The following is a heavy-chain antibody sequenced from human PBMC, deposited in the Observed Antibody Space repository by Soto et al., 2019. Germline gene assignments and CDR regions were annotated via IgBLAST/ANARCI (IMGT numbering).Heavy chain of an antibody. V-gene: IGHV3-30*18. Sequence: PGGSLRLSCAASGFTFSSYGMHWVRQAPGKGLEWVAVISYDGSNKYYADSVKGRFTISRDNSKNTLYLQMNSLRAEDTAVYYCAKDYVWGSYSYLFDYWGQGTLVTVSS. CDR1: GFTFSSYG. CDR3: AKDYVWGSYSYLFDY. D-gene: IGHD3-16*02. J-gene: IGHJ4*02. CDR2: ISYDGSNK.